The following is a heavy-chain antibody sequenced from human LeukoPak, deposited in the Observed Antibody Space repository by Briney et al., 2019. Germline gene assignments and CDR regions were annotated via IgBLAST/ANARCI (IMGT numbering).Heavy chain of an antibody. Sequence: GGSLRLSCAASGFTFSTYSLSWVRQAPGKGVEWVSAIRYNGADTYYADSVRGRFTISRDNSRDTLSLQMKSLRADDTAVYFCAILSWDGRGSFFWGQGTLVTVSS. CDR1: GFTFSTYS. CDR3: AILSWDGRGSFF. D-gene: IGHD2/OR15-2a*01. V-gene: IGHV3-23*01. CDR2: IRYNGADT. J-gene: IGHJ4*02.